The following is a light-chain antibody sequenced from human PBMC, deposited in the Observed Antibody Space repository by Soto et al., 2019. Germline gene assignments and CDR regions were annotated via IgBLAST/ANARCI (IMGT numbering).Light chain of an antibody. CDR3: HQRQSWPRT. CDR1: QNINVW. J-gene: IGKJ1*01. V-gene: IGKV1-5*03. CDR2: KAS. Sequence: DIQMTQSPSTLSASVGDRVTITCRASQNINVWLAWYQQKPGKAPKLLIYKASTLKSGVPSRFSGSGSGTEFTLTISDVQPEDFALYYCHQRQSWPRTFGQGTKVDIK.